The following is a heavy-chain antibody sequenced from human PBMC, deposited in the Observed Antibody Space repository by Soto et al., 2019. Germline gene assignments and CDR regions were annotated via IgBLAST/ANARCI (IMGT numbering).Heavy chain of an antibody. J-gene: IGHJ4*02. V-gene: IGHV3-74*01. CDR3: ARGRALIPDFDY. D-gene: IGHD2-8*01. CDR2: VNDDGRST. CDR1: GFTFSNYW. Sequence: EVQLVESGGSLVQPGGSLRLSCAAPGFTFSNYWMYWVRQVPGKGLMWVSRVNDDGRSTSYADSVKGRFTISRDNAKNTLYLQMNSLRAEDTAVYYCARGRALIPDFDYWGQGTQVTVSS.